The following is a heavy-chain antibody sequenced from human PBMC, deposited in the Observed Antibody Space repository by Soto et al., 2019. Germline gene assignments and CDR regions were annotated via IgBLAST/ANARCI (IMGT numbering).Heavy chain of an antibody. CDR3: ARDGSSSRSTNYYYYGMDV. Sequence: GGSLRLSCAASGFTFSSYSMNWVRQAPGKGLEWVSSISSSSSYIYYADSVKGRFTISRDNAKNSLYLQMNSLRAEDTAVYYCARDGSSSRSTNYYYYGMDVWGQGTTVTVSS. J-gene: IGHJ6*02. CDR1: GFTFSSYS. D-gene: IGHD6-13*01. CDR2: ISSSSSYI. V-gene: IGHV3-21*01.